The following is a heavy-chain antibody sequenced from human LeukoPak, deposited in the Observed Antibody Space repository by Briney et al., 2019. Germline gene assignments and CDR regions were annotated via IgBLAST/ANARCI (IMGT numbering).Heavy chain of an antibody. Sequence: PGGFLRLSCAASGFSVSDSYMSWVRQAPGKGLEWVSILYSGGDTYYSASVRGRFTISRDNSKNTLYLQMNTLSAADTAVYFCARGENYYFHTDVWGKGATVTASS. CDR1: GFSVSDSY. V-gene: IGHV3-66*02. CDR2: LYSGGDT. D-gene: IGHD2/OR15-2a*01. CDR3: ARGENYYFHTDV. J-gene: IGHJ6*03.